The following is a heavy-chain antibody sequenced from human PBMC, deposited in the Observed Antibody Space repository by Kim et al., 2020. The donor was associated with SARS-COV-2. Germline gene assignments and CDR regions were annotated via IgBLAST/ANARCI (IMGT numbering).Heavy chain of an antibody. CDR2: INPNSGGT. V-gene: IGHV1-2*02. J-gene: IGHJ3*02. D-gene: IGHD2-15*01. CDR1: GYTFTGYY. Sequence: ASVKVSCKASGYTFTGYYMHWVRQAPGQGLEWMGWINPNSGGTNYAQKFQGRVTMTRDTSISTAYMELSRLRSDDTAVYYCAREGPSSDIVVVVAAARDAFDIWGQGTMVTVSS. CDR3: AREGPSSDIVVVVAAARDAFDI.